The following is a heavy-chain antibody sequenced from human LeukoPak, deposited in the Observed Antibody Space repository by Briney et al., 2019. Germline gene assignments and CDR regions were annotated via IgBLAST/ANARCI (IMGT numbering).Heavy chain of an antibody. CDR3: ARDLYYYDSSGYYLWGFDI. CDR2: IYTSGST. Sequence: SQTLSLTCTVSGGSISSGSYYWSWIRQPAGKGLEWIGRIYTSGSTNYIPSLKSRVTISVDTSKNQFSLKLSSVTAADTAVYYCARDLYYYDSSGYYLWGFDIWGQGTMVTVSS. V-gene: IGHV4-61*02. D-gene: IGHD3-22*01. J-gene: IGHJ3*02. CDR1: GGSISSGSYY.